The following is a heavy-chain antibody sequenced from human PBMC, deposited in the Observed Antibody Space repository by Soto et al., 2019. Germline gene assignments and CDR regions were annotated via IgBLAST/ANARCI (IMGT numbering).Heavy chain of an antibody. Sequence: PSETLSLTCTVSGGSISRYYWSWIRQPPGKGLEWIGYIFYSGSTNYNPSLKSRVTMSVDTYKNQLSLNLSFVTAADTAVYYCARVSPYCISTSCYKTYYFDYWGQGTLVTVSS. D-gene: IGHD2-2*02. CDR1: GGSISRYY. V-gene: IGHV4-59*08. J-gene: IGHJ4*02. CDR2: IFYSGST. CDR3: ARVSPYCISTSCYKTYYFDY.